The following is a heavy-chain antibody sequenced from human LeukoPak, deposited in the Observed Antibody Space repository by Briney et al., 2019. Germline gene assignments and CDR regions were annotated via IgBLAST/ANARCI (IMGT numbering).Heavy chain of an antibody. J-gene: IGHJ6*03. V-gene: IGHV3-30*18. CDR3: AKGGYYYMDV. D-gene: IGHD3-16*01. CDR1: GFTFSNYG. Sequence: GRSLRLSCAASGFTFSNYGIHWVRQAPGKGLEWVTVVSNSGTTTYYADSVRGRFTISRDNSKNTLYLQMDSLRAEDTAVYYCAKGGYYYMDVWGKGTTVTVS. CDR2: VSNSGTTT.